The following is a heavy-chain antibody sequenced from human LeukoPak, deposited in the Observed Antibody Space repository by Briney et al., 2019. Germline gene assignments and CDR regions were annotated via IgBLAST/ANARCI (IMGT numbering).Heavy chain of an antibody. CDR2: ISSSSSYI. J-gene: IGHJ3*02. Sequence: GGSLRLSCAAPGFTFSSYSMNWVRQAPGKGLEWVSSISSSSSYIYYADSVKGRFTISRDNAKNSLYLQMNSLRAEDTAVYYCARDSPVEKYYYDSSGYYYDNAFDIWGQGTMVTVPS. CDR3: ARDSPVEKYYYDSSGYYYDNAFDI. CDR1: GFTFSSYS. V-gene: IGHV3-21*01. D-gene: IGHD3-22*01.